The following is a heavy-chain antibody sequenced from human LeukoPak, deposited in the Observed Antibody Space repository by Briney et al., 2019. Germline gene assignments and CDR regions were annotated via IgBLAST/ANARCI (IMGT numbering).Heavy chain of an antibody. V-gene: IGHV1-58*02. D-gene: IGHD6-19*01. CDR3: AADYSGWPSYYMDV. CDR1: GFTFTSSA. J-gene: IGHJ6*03. CDR2: IVVGSGNT. Sequence: GASVKVSCKASGFTFTSSAMQWVRQARGQRLEWIGWIVVGSGNTNYAQKFQERVTITRDMSTSTAYMELSSLRSEDTAVYYCAADYSGWPSYYMDVWGKGTTVTVSS.